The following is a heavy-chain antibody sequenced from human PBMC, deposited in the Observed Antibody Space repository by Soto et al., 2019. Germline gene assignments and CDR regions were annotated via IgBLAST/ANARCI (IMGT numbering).Heavy chain of an antibody. CDR3: ARDRHGDEIDY. D-gene: IGHD4-17*01. CDR1: GASISSGTYY. V-gene: IGHV4-31*03. Sequence: QVQLQESGPGLVKPSQTLSLTCTVSGASISSGTYYWTWIRQHPGKGLEWIGYIYYSGSTYYNPSLKSRLTMSVDTSKNQVSLKLSSVTAADTAVYFCARDRHGDEIDYWGQGTLVTVSS. J-gene: IGHJ4*02. CDR2: IYYSGST.